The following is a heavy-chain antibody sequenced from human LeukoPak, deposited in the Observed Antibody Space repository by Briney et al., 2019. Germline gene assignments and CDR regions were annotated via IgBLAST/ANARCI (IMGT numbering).Heavy chain of an antibody. CDR2: ISYNGSNE. D-gene: IGHD3-9*01. CDR3: ARVHDTTGYYHYFDS. V-gene: IGHV3-30*04. CDR1: GFTFSTYP. J-gene: IGHJ4*02. Sequence: PGGSLRLSCEASGFTFSTYPMHWVRQAPDKGLEWVAMISYNGSNEYYADSVKGRFTISRDNSKNTLYLQMNNPRVEDTAIYYCARVHDTTGYYHYFDSWGQGTLVTVSS.